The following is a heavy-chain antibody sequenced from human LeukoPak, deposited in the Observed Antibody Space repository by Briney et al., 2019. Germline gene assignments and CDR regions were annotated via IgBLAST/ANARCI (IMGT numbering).Heavy chain of an antibody. Sequence: PGGSLRLSCAASGFTFSDYYMTWIRQAPGKGLEWVSYISSSGSTIYYADSVKGRFTISRDNAKNSLYLQMNSLRAEDTAVYYCARASSIYCSGISCHGMDVWGQGTTVTVSS. CDR1: GFTFSDYY. CDR2: ISSSGSTI. J-gene: IGHJ6*02. V-gene: IGHV3-11*01. CDR3: ARASSIYCSGISCHGMDV. D-gene: IGHD2-2*01.